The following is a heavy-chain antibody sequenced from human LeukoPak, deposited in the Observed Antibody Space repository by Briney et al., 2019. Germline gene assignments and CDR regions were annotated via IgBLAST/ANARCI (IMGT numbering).Heavy chain of an antibody. J-gene: IGHJ6*03. CDR1: GYSCTSYW. V-gene: IGHV5-51*01. CDR2: IYPFVSDT. CDR3: ARRRVDTAMVGYYSSYMDV. D-gene: IGHD5-18*01. Sequence: ESLKISCKGSGYSCTSYWIGGVRQMRAKGLEWMGMIYPFVSDTRYSPSLQGQVTISADKSISTASLQWSSLKASDTAMYYCARRRVDTAMVGYYSSYMDVWGKGTTVTISS.